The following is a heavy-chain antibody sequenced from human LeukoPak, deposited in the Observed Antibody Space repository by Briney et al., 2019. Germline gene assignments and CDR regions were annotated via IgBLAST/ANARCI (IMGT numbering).Heavy chain of an antibody. D-gene: IGHD3-9*01. CDR3: ARLVMRADLPDY. Sequence: SETLSLTCTVSGGSISSYYWSWIRQPPGKGMEWIGYIYYSGSTYYNPSLKSRVTISVDTSKNQFSLKLSSVTAADTAVYYCARLVMRADLPDYWGQGTLVTVSS. CDR1: GGSISSYY. V-gene: IGHV4-59*04. CDR2: IYYSGST. J-gene: IGHJ4*02.